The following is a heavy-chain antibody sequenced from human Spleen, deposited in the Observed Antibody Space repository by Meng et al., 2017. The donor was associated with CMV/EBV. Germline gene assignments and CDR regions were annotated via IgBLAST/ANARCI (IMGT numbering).Heavy chain of an antibody. J-gene: IGHJ4*02. D-gene: IGHD3-3*01. CDR2: IKSKTDGGTT. CDR1: GFTFSNAW. Sequence: GGSLRLSCAASGFTFSNAWMSWVRQAPGKGLEWVGRIKSKTDGGTTDYAAPVKGRFTISRDDSKNTLYLQMNSLKTEDTAVYYCTTDLTTGFGVVMGYWGQGTLVTVSS. V-gene: IGHV3-15*01. CDR3: TTDLTTGFGVVMGY.